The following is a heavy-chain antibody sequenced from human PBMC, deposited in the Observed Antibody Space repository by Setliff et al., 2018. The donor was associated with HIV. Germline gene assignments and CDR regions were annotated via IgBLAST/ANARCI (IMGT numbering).Heavy chain of an antibody. CDR2: ISWNSGSI. CDR1: GFTFDDYA. CDR3: AKEVLEIAVAAS. D-gene: IGHD6-19*01. V-gene: IGHV3-9*01. Sequence: GGSLRLSCAASGFTFDDYAMHWVRQAPGKGLEWVSGISWNSGSIGYADSVKGRFTISRDNSKNTLYLQMNSLRAEDTAVYYCAKEVLEIAVAASWGQGTLVTVSS. J-gene: IGHJ4*02.